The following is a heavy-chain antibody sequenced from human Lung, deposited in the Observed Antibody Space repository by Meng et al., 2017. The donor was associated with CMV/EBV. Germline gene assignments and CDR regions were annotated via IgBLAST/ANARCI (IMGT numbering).Heavy chain of an antibody. CDR2: IRDNNDNI. V-gene: IGHV1-18*01. CDR1: GYTFSRHG. J-gene: IGHJ1*01. CDR3: ARDPPEVALVYFQY. Sequence: QVQLVQSGAEVKKPXTSVKVSCETSGYTFSRHGINWVRQAPGQGLEWMGWIRDNNDNIKYAQKFQGRVTMTSDTSTQTVYMELRNLRSDDTAVYYCARDPPEVALVYFQYWGQGTLVTVSS. D-gene: IGHD2-15*01.